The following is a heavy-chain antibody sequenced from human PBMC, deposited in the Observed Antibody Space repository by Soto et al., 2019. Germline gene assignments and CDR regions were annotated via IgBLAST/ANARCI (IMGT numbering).Heavy chain of an antibody. CDR1: GYTFTSYG. Sequence: QVQLVQSGAEVKKPGASVKVSCKASGYTFTSYGISWVRQAPGQGLEWMGWISADNGNTNYAQKLQGRVTMTTDTSTSTAYMELRSLRSDDTAVYYCAREAGYCSSTSCRDLDYWGQGTLVTVSS. CDR3: AREAGYCSSTSCRDLDY. V-gene: IGHV1-18*01. D-gene: IGHD2-2*01. J-gene: IGHJ4*02. CDR2: ISADNGNT.